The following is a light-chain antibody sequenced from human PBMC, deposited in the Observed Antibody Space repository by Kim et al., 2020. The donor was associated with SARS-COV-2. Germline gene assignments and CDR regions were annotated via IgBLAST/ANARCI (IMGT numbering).Light chain of an antibody. V-gene: IGLV1-51*01. CDR3: GTWDSSLSAGV. CDR1: SSNIGNNY. J-gene: IGLJ1*01. CDR2: DNN. Sequence: GQKVNISCSGSSSNIGNNYVSWYQQLPGTAPKLLIYDNNKRPSGIPDRFSGSKSGTSATLGITGLQTGDEADYYCGTWDSSLSAGVFGTGTKVPS.